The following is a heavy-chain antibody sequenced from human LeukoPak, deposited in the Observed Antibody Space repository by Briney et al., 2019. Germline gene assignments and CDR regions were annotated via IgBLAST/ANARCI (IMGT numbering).Heavy chain of an antibody. CDR3: ARSNNGRWGYCDY. D-gene: IGHD3-16*01. J-gene: IGHJ4*02. V-gene: IGHV3-33*01. CDR2: IWYDGSNK. CDR1: GFSFSNYG. Sequence: PGRSLRLSCATSGFSFSNYGMHWVRQAPGKGLEWVAVIWYDGSNKYYADSVKGRFTISRDNSKNTLYVQMSSLRAEDTAVYYCARSNNGRWGYCDYWGQGSLVTVSS.